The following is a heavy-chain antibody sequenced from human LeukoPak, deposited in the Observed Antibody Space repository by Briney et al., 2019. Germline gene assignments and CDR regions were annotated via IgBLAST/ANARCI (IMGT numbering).Heavy chain of an antibody. Sequence: GGSLRLSRAASGFTLSSYSMKWVRQAPGKGLEWVSSISSSSIYIYYADSVKGRFTISRDNAKNSLYLQMNSLRAEDTAVYYCARSELGYNYHYMDVWGKGTTVTVSS. CDR3: ARSELGYNYHYMDV. V-gene: IGHV3-21*01. J-gene: IGHJ6*03. D-gene: IGHD7-27*01. CDR2: ISSSSIYI. CDR1: GFTLSSYS.